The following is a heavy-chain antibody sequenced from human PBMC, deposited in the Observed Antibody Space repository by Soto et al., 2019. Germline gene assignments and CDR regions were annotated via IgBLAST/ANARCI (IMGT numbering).Heavy chain of an antibody. V-gene: IGHV1-8*01. CDR1: GYTFTSYD. CDR2: MNPNSGNT. J-gene: IGHJ6*02. Sequence: GASVKVSCKASGYTFTSYDINWVRQATGQGLEWMGWMNPNSGNTGYAQKFQGRVTMTRNTSISTAYMELSSLRSEDTAVYYCAGGGGGRYCSSTSCFNYGMDVWGQGTTVTVSS. D-gene: IGHD2-2*01. CDR3: AGGGGGRYCSSTSCFNYGMDV.